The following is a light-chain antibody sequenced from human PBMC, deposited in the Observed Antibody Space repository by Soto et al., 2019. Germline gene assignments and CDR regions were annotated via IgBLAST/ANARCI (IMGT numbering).Light chain of an antibody. CDR3: QKYNSAPLT. Sequence: DIQLTQSPSFLSASVGDRVTITCRASQGISRYLSWYQQKPGKVPKLLIYAASTLQSGVPSRFSGSGSGTDFTLTISSLQPEDVETYYCQKYNSAPLTSGGGTKVDI. CDR2: AAS. V-gene: IGKV1-27*01. CDR1: QGISRY. J-gene: IGKJ4*01.